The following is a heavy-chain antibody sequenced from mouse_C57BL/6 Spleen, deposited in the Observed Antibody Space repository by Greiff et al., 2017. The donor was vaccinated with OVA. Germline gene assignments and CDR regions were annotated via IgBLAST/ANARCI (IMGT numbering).Heavy chain of an antibody. CDR3: ASIYYGNYCFDY. V-gene: IGHV1-82*01. CDR2: IYPGDGDT. D-gene: IGHD2-1*01. CDR1: GYAFSSSW. Sequence: VKLMESGPELVKPGASVKISCKASGYAFSSSWMNWVKQRPGKGLEWIGRIYPGDGDTNYNGKFKGKATLTADKSSSTAYMQLSSLTSEDSAVYFCASIYYGNYCFDYWGKGTTLTVSS. J-gene: IGHJ2*01.